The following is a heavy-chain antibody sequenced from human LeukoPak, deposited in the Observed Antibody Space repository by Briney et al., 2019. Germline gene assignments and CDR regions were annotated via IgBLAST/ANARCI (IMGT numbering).Heavy chain of an antibody. CDR3: ATGPDSHKVGY. Sequence: KPSETLSLTCAVSGCSVSSGGSHWNWIRQPPGKRLEWIVYIYSTGSTEYNPSLRSRVTISVDTSKNQFSLKLTSVTAADSVVYYCATGPDSHKVGYWGRGTLVTVSS. CDR1: GCSVSSGGSH. CDR2: IYSTGST. V-gene: IGHV4-61*08. J-gene: IGHJ4*02. D-gene: IGHD3-22*01.